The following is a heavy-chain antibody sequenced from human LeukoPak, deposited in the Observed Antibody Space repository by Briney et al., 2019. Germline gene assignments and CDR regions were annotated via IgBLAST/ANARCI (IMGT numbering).Heavy chain of an antibody. CDR3: ARGYSSTSGRPDY. CDR1: GGSIGSYY. V-gene: IGHV4-59*01. CDR2: IYYSGST. J-gene: IGHJ4*02. Sequence: SETPSLICTVSGGSIGSYYWSWIRQPPGKGLVLIGYIYYSGSTNYNPSLKSRVTIYLDTSKSQFSLKLRSVTAADTAVYYCARGYSSTSGRPDYWGQGTLVTVSS. D-gene: IGHD6-19*01.